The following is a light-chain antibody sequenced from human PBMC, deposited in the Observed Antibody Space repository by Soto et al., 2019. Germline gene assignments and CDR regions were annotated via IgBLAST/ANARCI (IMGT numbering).Light chain of an antibody. CDR3: QSYDSSLSGV. J-gene: IGLJ3*02. CDR1: SSNIGAGYD. Sequence: QSVLTQPPSVSGAPGQRVTISCTGSSSNIGAGYDVHWYQQLPGTAPKLLIYGNSNRPSGVPDRFSGSKSGTSASLAITGLQAEYEADYYCQSYDSSLSGVFGGGTKVTVL. CDR2: GNS. V-gene: IGLV1-40*01.